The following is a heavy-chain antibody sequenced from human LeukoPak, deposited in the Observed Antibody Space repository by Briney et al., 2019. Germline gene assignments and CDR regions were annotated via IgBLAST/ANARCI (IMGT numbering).Heavy chain of an antibody. CDR1: GGSISSSSYY. D-gene: IGHD3-9*01. J-gene: IGHJ5*02. CDR3: ARTYYDILTGYSNWFDH. CDR2: IYYSGST. Sequence: PSETLSLTCTVSGGSISSSSYYWGWIRQPPGKGLAWIGSIYYSGSTYYNPSLKSRVTISVDTSKNQFSLKLSSVTAADTAVYYCARTYYDILTGYSNWFDHWGQGTLVTVSS. V-gene: IGHV4-39*01.